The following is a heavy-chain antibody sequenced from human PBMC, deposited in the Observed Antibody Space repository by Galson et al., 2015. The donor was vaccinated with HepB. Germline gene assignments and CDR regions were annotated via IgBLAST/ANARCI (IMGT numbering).Heavy chain of an antibody. D-gene: IGHD1-26*01. Sequence: QSGAEVKKPGESLKISCKASGYTFTSYGISWVRQAPGQGLEWMGWISAYNGNTNYAQKLQGGVTMTTDTSTSTAYMELRSLRSDDTAVYYCAREVGATLCFDYWGQGTLVTVSS. CDR2: ISAYNGNT. J-gene: IGHJ4*02. CDR3: AREVGATLCFDY. V-gene: IGHV1-18*01. CDR1: GYTFTSYG.